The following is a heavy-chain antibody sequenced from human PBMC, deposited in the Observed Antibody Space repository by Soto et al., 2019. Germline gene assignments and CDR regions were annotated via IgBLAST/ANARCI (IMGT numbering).Heavy chain of an antibody. CDR1: GGTFRSYA. D-gene: IGHD3-10*01. J-gene: IGHJ6*02. Sequence: QVQLVQSGAEVKKPGSSVKVSCKASGGTFRSYAISWVRQAPGQGLEWMGGIIPIFGTANYAQKFQGRVTITADESTSTAYMELSSLRSEDTAVYYCASGLVWYYYYYYGMDVWGQGTTVTVSS. V-gene: IGHV1-69*01. CDR2: IIPIFGTA. CDR3: ASGLVWYYYYYYGMDV.